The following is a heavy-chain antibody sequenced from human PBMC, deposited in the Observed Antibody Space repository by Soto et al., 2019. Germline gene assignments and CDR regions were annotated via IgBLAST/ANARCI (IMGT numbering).Heavy chain of an antibody. CDR2: ISYDGSNK. CDR3: ARVVSDYGYSPPFRDTMGMDV. V-gene: IGHV3-30-3*01. D-gene: IGHD5-18*01. J-gene: IGHJ6*02. Sequence: GSLRLSCAASGFTFSSYAMHWVRQAPGKGLEWVAVISYDGSNKYYADSVKGRFTISRDNSKNTLYLQMNSLRAEDTAVYYCARVVSDYGYSPPFRDTMGMDVWGQGTTVTVSS. CDR1: GFTFSSYA.